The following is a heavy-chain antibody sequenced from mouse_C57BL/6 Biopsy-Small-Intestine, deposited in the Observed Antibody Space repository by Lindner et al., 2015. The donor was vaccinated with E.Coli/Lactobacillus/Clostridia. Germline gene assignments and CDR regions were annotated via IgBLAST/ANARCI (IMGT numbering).Heavy chain of an antibody. V-gene: IGHV1-84*02. CDR2: VRAYNGNT. J-gene: IGHJ4*01. CDR1: GYTFTNYA. CDR3: ARGQYYDSSGYLGY. Sequence: SVKVSCKASGYTFTNYAINWVRQAPGQGLEWMGWVRAYNGNTKYAQKLQGRVTMTTDTSTSTAYMELRSLRPDDTAVYYCARGQYYDSSGYLGYWGQGTLVTVSS. D-gene: IGHD2-4*01.